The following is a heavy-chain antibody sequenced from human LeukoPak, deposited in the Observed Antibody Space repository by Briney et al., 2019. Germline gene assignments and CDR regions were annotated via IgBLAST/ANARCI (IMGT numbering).Heavy chain of an antibody. Sequence: SETLSLTCTVSGGFISSYYWSWIRQPPGKGLEWIGYIYYSGSTNYSPSLKSRVTISVDTSKNQFSLKLSSVTAADTAVYYCARQKLRFLDSWGQGTLVTVSS. CDR3: ARQKLRFLDS. J-gene: IGHJ4*02. CDR2: IYYSGST. D-gene: IGHD3-3*01. V-gene: IGHV4-59*08. CDR1: GGFISSYY.